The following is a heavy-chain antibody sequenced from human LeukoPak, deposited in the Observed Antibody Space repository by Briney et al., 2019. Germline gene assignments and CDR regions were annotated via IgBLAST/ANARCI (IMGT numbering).Heavy chain of an antibody. J-gene: IGHJ6*03. D-gene: IGHD2-2*01. CDR2: INHSGRT. CDR3: AKDQALGYCSSTSCYTYYMDV. V-gene: IGHV4-34*01. Sequence: SETLSLTCAVYGGSFSNYYWNWIRQPPGKGLEWIGEINHSGRTNYNPSLKSRITISVDTSKNQFSLKLSSVIAADTAVYYCAKDQALGYCSSTSCYTYYMDVWGKGTTVTVSS. CDR1: GGSFSNYY.